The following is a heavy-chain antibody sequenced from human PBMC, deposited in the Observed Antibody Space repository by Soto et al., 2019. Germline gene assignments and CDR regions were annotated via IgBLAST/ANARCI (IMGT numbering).Heavy chain of an antibody. D-gene: IGHD3-10*01. CDR1: GDSISSSDYY. J-gene: IGHJ4*02. V-gene: IGHV4-39*07. CDR3: TRDAPLWFGELSQ. Sequence: SETLSLTCTVSGDSISSSDYYWGWIRQPPGKGLEWIGNIYYSGSASYHPSLESRLTISLDPSKNQFSLTLKSVTAADTAVYYCTRDAPLWFGELSQWGQGTQVTVSS. CDR2: IYYSGSA.